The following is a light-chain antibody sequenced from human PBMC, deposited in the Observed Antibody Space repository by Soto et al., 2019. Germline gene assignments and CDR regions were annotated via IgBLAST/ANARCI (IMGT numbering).Light chain of an antibody. Sequence: QAVVTQDPSLTVSPGGTVTLTCGSSTGAVTSGHYPYWFQQKPGQAPRTLTFDTSNKHSYTPARFSGSLLGGKAALTLSGAQPEDEADYYCLLSYSAIGVFGGGTKLTVL. V-gene: IGLV7-46*01. CDR3: LLSYSAIGV. J-gene: IGLJ2*01. CDR2: DTS. CDR1: TGAVTSGHY.